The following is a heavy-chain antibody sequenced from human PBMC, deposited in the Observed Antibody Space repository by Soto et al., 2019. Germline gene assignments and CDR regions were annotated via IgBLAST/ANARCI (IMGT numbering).Heavy chain of an antibody. J-gene: IGHJ4*02. D-gene: IGHD1-1*01. CDR3: AKDKPGTTSFDD. Sequence: EVQLLESGGGLVQPGGSLRLSCEASAFTISRYAMSWVRQAPGKGLEWVSAISDSGDTTRYADSVKGRFTISRDTSKSTLYLQMNTLRAEDTAVYYCAKDKPGTTSFDDWGQGTLVIVSS. CDR1: AFTISRYA. CDR2: ISDSGDTT. V-gene: IGHV3-23*01.